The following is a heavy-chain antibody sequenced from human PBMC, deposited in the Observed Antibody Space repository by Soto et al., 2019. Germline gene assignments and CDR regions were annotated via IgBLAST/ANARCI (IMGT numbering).Heavy chain of an antibody. V-gene: IGHV3-74*01. D-gene: IGHD1-26*01. J-gene: IGHJ4*02. Sequence: PGGSLRLSCAASGFTFTDYWMHWVRQAPGKGLVWVARIKSDGSGTRYADSVKGRFTISRDNAKNTLYLQMNSLRVEDTAVYYCARAFSGSYPNFDYWGRGPLFTVSS. CDR3: ARAFSGSYPNFDY. CDR1: GFTFTDYW. CDR2: IKSDGSGT.